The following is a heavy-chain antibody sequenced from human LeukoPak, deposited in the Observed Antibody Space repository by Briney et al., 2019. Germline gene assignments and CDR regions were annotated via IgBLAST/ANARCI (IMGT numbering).Heavy chain of an antibody. Sequence: PGGSLRLSCAASGFSFSSFAMTWVRQAPGKGLEWVSTIRSNGATAYNADSVKGRFTISRDNSKDTLYLQMNSLRVEDTAVYYCAKDGGVWGQGTLVTVSS. J-gene: IGHJ4*02. V-gene: IGHV3-23*01. CDR3: AKDGGV. D-gene: IGHD3-10*01. CDR1: GFSFSSFA. CDR2: IRSNGATA.